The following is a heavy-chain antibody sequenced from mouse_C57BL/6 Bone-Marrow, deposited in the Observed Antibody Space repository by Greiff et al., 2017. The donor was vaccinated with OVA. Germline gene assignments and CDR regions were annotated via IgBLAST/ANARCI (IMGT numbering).Heavy chain of an antibody. V-gene: IGHV1-82*01. CDR2: IYPGDGDT. D-gene: IGHD2-1*01. Sequence: QVQLHQSGPELVKPGASVKISCKASGYAFSSSWMNWVKQRPGKGLEWIGRIYPGDGDTNYNGKFKGKATLTADKSSSTAYMQLSSLTSEDSAVYFCARDYGKRDFDYWGQGTTLTVSS. CDR1: GYAFSSSW. CDR3: ARDYGKRDFDY. J-gene: IGHJ2*01.